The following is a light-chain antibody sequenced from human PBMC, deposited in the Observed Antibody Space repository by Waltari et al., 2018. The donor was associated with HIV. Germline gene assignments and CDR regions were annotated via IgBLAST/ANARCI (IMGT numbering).Light chain of an antibody. V-gene: IGLV1-40*01. J-gene: IGLJ3*02. CDR1: SSNIGAGYA. CDR2: GNN. CDR3: QSYDSSLSGTKV. Sequence: QSVLTQPPSVFGAPGQRVTISCTGRSSNIGAGYAVHCYQQILGTAPKLLIYGNNNRPSGVPDRFSGSKSGTSASLAITGLQAEDEADYYCQSYDSSLSGTKVFGGGTKVTVL.